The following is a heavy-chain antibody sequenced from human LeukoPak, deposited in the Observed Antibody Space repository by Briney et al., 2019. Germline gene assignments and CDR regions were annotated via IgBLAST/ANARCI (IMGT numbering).Heavy chain of an antibody. D-gene: IGHD3-3*01. CDR3: ARADYDFWSGYPKYYFDY. CDR2: INPNSGGT. J-gene: IGHJ4*02. V-gene: IGHV1-2*02. CDR1: GYTFTGYY. Sequence: ASVKVSCKASGYTFTGYYMHWVRQAPGQWLEWMGWINPNSGGTNYAQKFQGRVTMTRDTSISTAYMELSRLRSDDTAVYYCARADYDFWSGYPKYYFDYWGQGALVTVSS.